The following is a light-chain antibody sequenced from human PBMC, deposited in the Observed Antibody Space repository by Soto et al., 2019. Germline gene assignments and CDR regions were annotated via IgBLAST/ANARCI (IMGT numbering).Light chain of an antibody. CDR2: GAS. V-gene: IGKV3-15*01. Sequence: EIVMTQSPATLAVSPGERAALSCRASQSVSSNFAWYQQKPGQAPRLLIYGASSRATGTPARFSGSGSGTEFTLTISSLQSEDFAVYYCQQYNTWPYTFGLGNKLE. J-gene: IGKJ2*01. CDR3: QQYNTWPYT. CDR1: QSVSSN.